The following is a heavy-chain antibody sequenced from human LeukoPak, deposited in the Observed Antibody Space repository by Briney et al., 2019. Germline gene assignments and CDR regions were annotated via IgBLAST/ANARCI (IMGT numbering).Heavy chain of an antibody. D-gene: IGHD4-17*01. V-gene: IGHV1-2*02. CDR1: GYTSTGYY. J-gene: IGHJ4*02. Sequence: ASMKVSCKASGYTSTGYYMHWVRQAPGQGLEWMGWINPNSGGTNYAQKFQGRVTMTRDTSISTAYMELTRLRSDDTAVYYCARDNGDYWFDYWGQGTLVTVSS. CDR3: ARDNGDYWFDY. CDR2: INPNSGGT.